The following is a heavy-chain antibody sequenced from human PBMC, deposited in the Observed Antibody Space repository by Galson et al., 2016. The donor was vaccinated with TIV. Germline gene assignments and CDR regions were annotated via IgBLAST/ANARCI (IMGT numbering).Heavy chain of an antibody. CDR2: ISGRGATT. V-gene: IGHV3-23*01. J-gene: IGHJ6*02. CDR3: AKVPSSDFSYYYGLDV. Sequence: SLRLSRAASGFTFSSHAMTWVRQAPGKGLEWASAISGRGATTHYADSVKGRFTISSDNSKNTLYVQMDSLRAEDTALYYCAKVPSSDFSYYYGLDVVGQGTTVTVS. CDR1: GFTFSSHA. D-gene: IGHD3-22*01.